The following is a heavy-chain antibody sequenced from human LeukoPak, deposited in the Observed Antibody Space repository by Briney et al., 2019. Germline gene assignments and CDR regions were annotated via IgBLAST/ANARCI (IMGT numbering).Heavy chain of an antibody. CDR2: IIPIFGTA. J-gene: IGHJ4*02. D-gene: IGHD5-12*01. CDR1: GGTFSNYA. Sequence: SVTVSCKASGGTFSNYAISWVRQAPGQGLEWMGGIIPIFGTANYAQKFQGRVTIAADESTSTAYMELSSLRSEDTAVYYCARGDSAYDLFGHIDYWGQGTLVTVS. CDR3: ARGDSAYDLFGHIDY. V-gene: IGHV1-69*13.